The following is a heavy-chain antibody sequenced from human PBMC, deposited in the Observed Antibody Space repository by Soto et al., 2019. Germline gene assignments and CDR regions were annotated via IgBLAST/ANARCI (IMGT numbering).Heavy chain of an antibody. CDR2: VYYSGST. D-gene: IGHD3-22*01. V-gene: IGHV4-39*01. CDR1: GGSISSSTYY. CDR3: VRHQYYYDSSGYTLDY. Sequence: SETVSLTCTVSGGSISSSTYYWGWIRQPPGKGLEWIGSVYYSGSTYYNPSLKSRVTISVDTSNNQFSLKLNSVTAADTAVYYCVRHQYYYDSSGYTLDYWGQGTLVTVSS. J-gene: IGHJ4*02.